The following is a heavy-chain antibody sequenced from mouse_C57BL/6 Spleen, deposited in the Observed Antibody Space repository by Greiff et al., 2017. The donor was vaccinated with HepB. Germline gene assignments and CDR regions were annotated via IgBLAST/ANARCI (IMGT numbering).Heavy chain of an antibody. CDR3: TREERDYDDAMDY. D-gene: IGHD2-4*01. CDR2: ISSGGDYI. J-gene: IGHJ4*01. Sequence: EVKLMESGEGLVKPGGSLKLSCAASGFTFSSYAMSWVRQTPEKRLEWVAYISSGGDYIYYADTVKGRFTISRDNARNTLYLQISSLKSEDTAMYYCTREERDYDDAMDYWGQGTSVTVSS. CDR1: GFTFSSYA. V-gene: IGHV5-9-1*02.